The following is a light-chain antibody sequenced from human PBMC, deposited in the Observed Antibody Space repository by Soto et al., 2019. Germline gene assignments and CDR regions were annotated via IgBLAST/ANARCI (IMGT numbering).Light chain of an antibody. CDR1: HSVSSNY. CDR3: QQNGSSLWT. CDR2: GAS. J-gene: IGKJ1*01. Sequence: ESVLAQSPGTLSLSPGERSTLSCRASHSVSSNYLSWYQHKPGQAPRLLIYGASSRATGIPDRFSGSGSGTDFTLTISRLKPEDFAVYYRQQNGSSLWTFGQGTKVDIK. V-gene: IGKV3-20*01.